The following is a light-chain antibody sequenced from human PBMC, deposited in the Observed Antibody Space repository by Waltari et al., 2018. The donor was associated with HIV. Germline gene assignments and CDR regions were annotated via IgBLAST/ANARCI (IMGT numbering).Light chain of an antibody. CDR1: QGIGSW. Sequence: DIQMTQSPRFLSASIGKRVTINCRASQGIGSWLAWYRQRPGEAPDLLIHDASHLRSGVTSRFSGCGSGTGFFLTSNSLQSPDSGTYFCQQGYKLPLSFGPGTTIEI. CDR2: DAS. J-gene: IGKJ2*03. CDR3: QQGYKLPLS. V-gene: IGKV1-12*01.